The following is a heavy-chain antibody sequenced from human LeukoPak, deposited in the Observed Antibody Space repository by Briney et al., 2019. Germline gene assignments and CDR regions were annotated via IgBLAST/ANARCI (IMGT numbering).Heavy chain of an antibody. Sequence: GGSLRLSCAASGFTFTTYWMAWVRQAPGKGLEWVANIKYDGNEEYYVDSVKGRFTISRDNAKNSLYLQLNSLRVEDTAVYYCKSGGAAPGSFDNWGQGTLVTVSP. CDR1: GFTFTTYW. V-gene: IGHV3-7*01. CDR2: IKYDGNEE. CDR3: KSGGAAPGSFDN. J-gene: IGHJ4*02. D-gene: IGHD4-23*01.